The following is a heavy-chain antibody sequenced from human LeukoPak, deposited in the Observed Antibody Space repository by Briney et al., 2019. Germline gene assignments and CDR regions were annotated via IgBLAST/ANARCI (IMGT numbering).Heavy chain of an antibody. CDR2: INPSGGST. Sequence: ASVKVSCKASGYTFTSYYMHWVRQAPGQGLEWMGIINPSGGSTSYAQKFQGRVTMTRDTSTGTVYMELSSLRSEDTAVYYCARGADYYDSSGYTAPAEYFQHWGQGTLVTVSS. V-gene: IGHV1-46*01. D-gene: IGHD3-22*01. J-gene: IGHJ1*01. CDR1: GYTFTSYY. CDR3: ARGADYYDSSGYTAPAEYFQH.